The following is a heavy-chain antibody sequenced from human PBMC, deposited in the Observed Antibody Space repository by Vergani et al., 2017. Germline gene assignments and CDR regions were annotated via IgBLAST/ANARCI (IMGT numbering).Heavy chain of an antibody. CDR3: ATDYPQRGGIAAAGSLDY. CDR2: FDPEDGET. CDR1: GYTLTELS. Sequence: QVQLVQSGAEVKKPGASVQVSCKVSGYTLTELSMHWVRQAPGKGLEWMGGFDPEDGETIYAQKFQGRVTMTEDTSTDTAYMELSSLRSEDTAVYYCATDYPQRGGIAAAGSLDYWGQGTLVTVSS. V-gene: IGHV1-24*01. J-gene: IGHJ4*02. D-gene: IGHD6-13*01.